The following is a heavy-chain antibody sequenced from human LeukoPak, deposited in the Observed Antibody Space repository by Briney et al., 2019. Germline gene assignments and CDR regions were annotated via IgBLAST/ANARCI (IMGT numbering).Heavy chain of an antibody. CDR3: AAEIVVGATRLYYFDY. D-gene: IGHD1-26*01. J-gene: IGHJ4*02. V-gene: IGHV4-59*01. CDR2: IYYSGST. Sequence: PSETLSLTCTVSGGSISSYYWSWLRQPPGKGLEWMGYIYYSGSTNYNPSLKSRVTISVDTSKNQFSLKLSSVTAADTAVYYCAAEIVVGATRLYYFDYWGQGTLVTVSS. CDR1: GGSISSYY.